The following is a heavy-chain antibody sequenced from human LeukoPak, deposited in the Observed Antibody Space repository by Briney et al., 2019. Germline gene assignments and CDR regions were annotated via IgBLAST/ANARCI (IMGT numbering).Heavy chain of an antibody. V-gene: IGHV4-38-2*02. J-gene: IGHJ6*03. CDR3: ARDVMEYYYDSSGYSVRGYYMDV. Sequence: GSLRLSCAASGFTVSSNYMSWVRQAPGKGLEWIGSIYHSGSTYYNPSLKSRVTISVDTSKNQFSLKLSSVTAADTAVYYCARDVMEYYYDSSGYSVRGYYMDVWGKGTTVTISS. CDR1: GFTVSSNY. CDR2: IYHSGST. D-gene: IGHD3-22*01.